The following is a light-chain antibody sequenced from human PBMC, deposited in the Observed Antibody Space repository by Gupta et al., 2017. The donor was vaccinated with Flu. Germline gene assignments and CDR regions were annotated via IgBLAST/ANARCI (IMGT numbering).Light chain of an antibody. CDR2: AAS. V-gene: IGKV1-27*01. J-gene: IGKJ1*01. Sequence: PSSLSASVGDRDTITCRASQGISNYLAWYQQKPGKGPKLLIYAASTVQSGVPSRFSGSGSGTDFTLTISSLQPEDVATYYCQKENSAPWTFGQGTKVEIK. CDR3: QKENSAPWT. CDR1: QGISNY.